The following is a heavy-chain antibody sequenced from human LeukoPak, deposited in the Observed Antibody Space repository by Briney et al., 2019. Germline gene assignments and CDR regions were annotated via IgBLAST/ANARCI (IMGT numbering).Heavy chain of an antibody. CDR1: GFTFSSYD. CDR3: AKDAYSGTYYDY. Sequence: GGSLRLSCAASGFTFSSYDMSWVRQGPGKGLEWVSAISGSGGSTYYADSVKGRLTISRDNSKHTLYLKMNSLRAEDTAVYYCAKDAYSGTYYDYWGQGNLVIVSS. J-gene: IGHJ4*02. D-gene: IGHD1-26*01. V-gene: IGHV3-23*01. CDR2: ISGSGGST.